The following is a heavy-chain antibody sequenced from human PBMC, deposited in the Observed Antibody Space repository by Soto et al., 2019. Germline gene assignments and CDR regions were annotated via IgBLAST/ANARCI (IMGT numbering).Heavy chain of an antibody. Sequence: QITLKESGPTLVKPTQTLTLTCTFSGFSLSTSGVGVSWIRQPPGKALEWLALIYWDDDKRSSPSLKSSLTITKDNSKNHVVLTLTNMDPVDTATYYCAHRRGYFSGGSCYSIWFDPWGQGTLVTVSS. CDR2: IYWDDDK. CDR3: AHRRGYFSGGSCYSIWFDP. D-gene: IGHD2-15*01. CDR1: GFSLSTSGVG. J-gene: IGHJ5*02. V-gene: IGHV2-5*02.